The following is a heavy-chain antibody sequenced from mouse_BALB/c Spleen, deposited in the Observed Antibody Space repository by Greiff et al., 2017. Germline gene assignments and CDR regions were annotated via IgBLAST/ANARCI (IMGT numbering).Heavy chain of an antibody. CDR3: AGGLRPFAY. V-gene: IGHV1-77*01. CDR1: GYTFTDYY. CDR2: IYPGSGNT. Sequence: VQLQQSGAELARPGASVKLSCKASGYTFTDYYINWVKQRTGQGLEWIGEIYPGSGNTYYNEKFKGKATLTADKSSSTAYMQLSSLTSEDSAVYFCAGGLRPFAYWGQGTLVTVSA. D-gene: IGHD2-4*01. J-gene: IGHJ3*01.